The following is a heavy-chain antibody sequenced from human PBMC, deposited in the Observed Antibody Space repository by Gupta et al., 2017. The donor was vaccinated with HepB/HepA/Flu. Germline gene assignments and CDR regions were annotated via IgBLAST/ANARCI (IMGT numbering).Heavy chain of an antibody. J-gene: IGHJ4*02. Sequence: EVQLVASGGGLVKPGGSLRLSCAACGFTFSNAWMSWVRQAPGKGLEWVGRIKSKTDGGTTDYAAPVKGRFTISRDDSKNTLYLQMNSLKTEDTAVYYCTTIYQPYSSRNDYWGQGTLVTVSS. CDR2: IKSKTDGGTT. D-gene: IGHD6-13*01. CDR1: GFTFSNAW. V-gene: IGHV3-15*01. CDR3: TTIYQPYSSRNDY.